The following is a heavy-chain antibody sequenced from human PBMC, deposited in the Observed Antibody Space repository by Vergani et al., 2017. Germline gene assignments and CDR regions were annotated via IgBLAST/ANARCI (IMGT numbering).Heavy chain of an antibody. J-gene: IGHJ4*02. CDR3: AKDLRHYSSSPTGFDY. Sequence: QVQLVESGGGVVQPGRSLRLSCAASGFTFSSYGMHWVRQAPGKGLEWVSGISSSGGSTYYADSVKGRFTISRDNSKNTLYLQMNTLRGEDTAVYYCAKDLRHYSSSPTGFDYWGQGTLVTVSS. V-gene: IGHV3-NL1*01. CDR2: ISSSGGST. D-gene: IGHD6-6*01. CDR1: GFTFSSYG.